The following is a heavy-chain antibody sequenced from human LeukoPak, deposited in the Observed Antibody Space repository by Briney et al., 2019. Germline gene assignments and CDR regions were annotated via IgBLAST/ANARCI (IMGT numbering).Heavy chain of an antibody. CDR3: ARHPQTYSSAWYLWDY. J-gene: IGHJ4*02. CDR1: GYSLTRYW. CDR2: IYPLDSDT. Sequence: PGESLKISCKGSGYSLTRYWIGWVRQMPGKGLEWMGIIYPLDSDTRYSPSFQGQVTISADKSTNTAYLQWSSLKASDTGMYYCARHPQTYSSAWYLWDYWGQGTLVTVSS. D-gene: IGHD6-19*01. V-gene: IGHV5-51*01.